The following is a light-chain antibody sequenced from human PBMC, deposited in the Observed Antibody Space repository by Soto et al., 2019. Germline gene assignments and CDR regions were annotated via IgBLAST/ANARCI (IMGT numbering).Light chain of an antibody. J-gene: IGKJ5*01. CDR3: QQYHDLVFT. CDR2: EAT. Sequence: DPPMTQSPSSLSASVGDRVTISCRASQSISNYLNWYQQKSGKAPTLLIHEATNLEAGVPSRFTGSRSGTEFTLTISSLQPEDIATYYCQQYHDLVFTFGQGTRLDIK. CDR1: QSISNY. V-gene: IGKV1-33*01.